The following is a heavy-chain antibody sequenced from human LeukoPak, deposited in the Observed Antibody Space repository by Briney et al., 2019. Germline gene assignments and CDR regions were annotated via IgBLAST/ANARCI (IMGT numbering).Heavy chain of an antibody. CDR3: AKDIGGSGSYYLDY. V-gene: IGHV3-30*18. D-gene: IGHD3-10*01. J-gene: IGHJ4*02. CDR1: GFTFSSYG. Sequence: GRSLRLSCAASGFTFSSYGMHWVRQAPGKGLEWVAVISYDGSNKYYADSVKGRFTISRDNSKNTLYLQMNSLRAEDTAVYYCAKDIGGSGSYYLDYWGQGTLVTVSS. CDR2: ISYDGSNK.